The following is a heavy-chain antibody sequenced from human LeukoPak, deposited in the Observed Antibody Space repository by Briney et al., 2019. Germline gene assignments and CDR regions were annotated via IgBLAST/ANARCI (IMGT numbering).Heavy chain of an antibody. V-gene: IGHV4-4*02. CDR2: ISLAGQT. Sequence: SETLSLTCGLSGGSIGGTNWWSWVRQPPGQGLEWIGEISLAGQTNYNPSLKSRVTISVDTSKSQFSLKLSSVTAADTAVYYCARVGYCSGGSCYNAGHYWGQGTLVTVSS. D-gene: IGHD2-15*01. CDR1: GGSIGGTNW. J-gene: IGHJ4*02. CDR3: ARVGYCSGGSCYNAGHY.